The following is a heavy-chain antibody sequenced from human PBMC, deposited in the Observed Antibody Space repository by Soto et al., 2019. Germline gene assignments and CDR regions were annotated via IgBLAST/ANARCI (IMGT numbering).Heavy chain of an antibody. CDR1: GFTFSNAW. CDR2: IKSKTDGGTT. Sequence: GGSLRLSCAASGFTFSNAWMSWVRQAPGKGLEWVGRIKSKTDGGTTDYAAPVKGRFTISRDDSKNTLYLQMSSLKTEDTAVYYCTTGEVLNDFWSGYYSPGYYYYYYMDVWGKGTTVTVSS. D-gene: IGHD3-3*01. J-gene: IGHJ6*03. CDR3: TTGEVLNDFWSGYYSPGYYYYYYMDV. V-gene: IGHV3-15*01.